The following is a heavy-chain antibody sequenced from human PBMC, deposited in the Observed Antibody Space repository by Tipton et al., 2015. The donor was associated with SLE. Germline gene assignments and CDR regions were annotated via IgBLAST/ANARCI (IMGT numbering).Heavy chain of an antibody. CDR3: AAVVGASYYFDY. CDR2: ISSSSSYI. J-gene: IGHJ4*02. D-gene: IGHD1-26*01. CDR1: GFTFSSYS. V-gene: IGHV3-21*03. Sequence: GSLRLSCADSGFTFSSYSMNWVRQAPGKGLEWGSSISSSSSYIYYADSVKGRFTISRDNAKNSLYLQMNSLRAEDTAVYYCAAVVGASYYFDYWGQGTLVTVSS.